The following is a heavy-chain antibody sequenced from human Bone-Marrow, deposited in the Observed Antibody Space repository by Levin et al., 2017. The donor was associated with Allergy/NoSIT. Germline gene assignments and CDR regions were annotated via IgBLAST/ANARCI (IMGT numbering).Heavy chain of an antibody. CDR2: IWNDGSEK. CDR3: AKWGAEVPLYGDYFDS. CDR1: GFSFSKYA. Sequence: QSGGSLRLSCSASGFSFSKYAMHWVRQAPGKGLEWVAVIWNDGSEKYYGGAVQGRFSVSRDNSKNTLYLDMDSLFVEDTAVYYCAKWGAEVPLYGDYFDSWGQGTLVTVS. V-gene: IGHV3-33*03. D-gene: IGHD2/OR15-2a*01. J-gene: IGHJ4*02.